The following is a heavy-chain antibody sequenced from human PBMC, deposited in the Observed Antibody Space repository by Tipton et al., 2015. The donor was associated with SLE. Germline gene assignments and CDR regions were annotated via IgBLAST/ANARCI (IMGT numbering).Heavy chain of an antibody. J-gene: IGHJ5*02. D-gene: IGHD3-10*01. V-gene: IGHV4-39*07. CDR1: GGSISSSSYY. CDR2: IYYSGST. CDR3: ASPYYYGSGSYSHNWFDP. Sequence: TLSLTCTVSGGSISSSSYYWGWIRQPPGKGLEWIGNIYYSGSTYYNPSLKSRVTISVDTSKNQFSLKLSSVTAADTAVYYCASPYYYGSGSYSHNWFDPWGQGTLVTVSS.